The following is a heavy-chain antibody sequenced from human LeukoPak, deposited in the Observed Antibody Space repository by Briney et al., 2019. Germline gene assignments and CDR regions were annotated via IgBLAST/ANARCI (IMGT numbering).Heavy chain of an antibody. J-gene: IGHJ4*02. D-gene: IGHD3-9*01. CDR3: ASLALTGYWNY. Sequence: GGSLRLSRAASGFTVSSNYMSWVRQAPGKGLEWVSVIYSGGSTYYADSVKGRFTISRDNSKNTLYLQMNSLRAEDTAVYYCASLALTGYWNYWGQGTLVTVSS. CDR2: IYSGGST. V-gene: IGHV3-53*01. CDR1: GFTVSSNY.